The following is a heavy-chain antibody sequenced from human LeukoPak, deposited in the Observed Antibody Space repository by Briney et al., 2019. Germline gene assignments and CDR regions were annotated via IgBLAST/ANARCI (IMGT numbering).Heavy chain of an antibody. CDR2: IHTDGTST. J-gene: IGHJ4*02. V-gene: IGHV3-74*01. CDR3: ARGHSSSWLRGDY. CDR1: GFTFSSYW. D-gene: IGHD6-13*01. Sequence: GGSLRLSCAASGFTFSSYWMHWVRQAPGKGLVWVSRIHTDGTSTNYADSVKGRFTVSRDNTKNTLYLQMNSLRAEDTAVYYCARGHSSSWLRGDYWGQGTLVTVSS.